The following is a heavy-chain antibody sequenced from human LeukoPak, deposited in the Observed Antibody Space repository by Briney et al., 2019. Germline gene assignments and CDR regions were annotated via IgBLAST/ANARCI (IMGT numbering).Heavy chain of an antibody. Sequence: GESLRLSCAASGFTFSSYSMNWVRQAPGKGLEWVSSISSSSSYIYYADSVKGRFTISRDNAKNSLYLQMNSLRAEDTAVYYCARDCSGSYCFDYWGQGTLVTVSS. CDR1: GFTFSSYS. D-gene: IGHD1-26*01. V-gene: IGHV3-21*01. J-gene: IGHJ4*02. CDR3: ARDCSGSYCFDY. CDR2: ISSSSSYI.